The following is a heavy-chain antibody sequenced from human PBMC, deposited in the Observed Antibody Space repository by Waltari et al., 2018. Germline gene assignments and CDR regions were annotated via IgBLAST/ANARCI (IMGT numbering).Heavy chain of an antibody. V-gene: IGHV1-18*01. D-gene: IGHD3-22*01. Sequence: QVQLVQSGAEVKKPGASVKVSCKASGYTFTSYGISWVRQAPGQGLEWMGWISAYNGNTNYAQKLQGRVTMTTDTSTSTAYMELRSLRSDDTAVYYCAREAAYDSSGYYYDYYGMDVWGQGTTVTVSS. CDR3: AREAAYDSSGYYYDYYGMDV. CDR1: GYTFTSYG. CDR2: ISAYNGNT. J-gene: IGHJ6*02.